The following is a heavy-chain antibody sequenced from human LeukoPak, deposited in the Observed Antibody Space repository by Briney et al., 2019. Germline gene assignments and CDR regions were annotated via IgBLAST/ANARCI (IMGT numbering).Heavy chain of an antibody. V-gene: IGHV1-2*06. CDR1: GYTFTGYF. J-gene: IGHJ4*02. CDR3: ARDMGLRYFDWLPPSDY. CDR2: INPNSGAT. Sequence: ASVKVSCKASGYTFTGYFMHWVRQAPGQGLEWMGRINPNSGATKYAQKFQGRVTMTRDTSIGTAYMELSRLRSDDTAVYYCARDMGLRYFDWLPPSDYWGQGTLVTVSS. D-gene: IGHD3-9*01.